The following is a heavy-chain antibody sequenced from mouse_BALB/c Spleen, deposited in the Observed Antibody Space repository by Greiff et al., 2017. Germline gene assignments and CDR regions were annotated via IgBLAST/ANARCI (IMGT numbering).Heavy chain of an antibody. J-gene: IGHJ2*01. CDR3: ARDSAYYYGSSLYYFDY. D-gene: IGHD1-1*01. CDR2: IWAGGST. V-gene: IGHV2-9*02. Sequence: VQLQQSGPGLVAPSQSLSITCTVSGFSLTSYGVHWVRQPPGKGLEWLGVIWAGGSTNYNSALMSRLSISKDNSKSQVFLKMNSLQTDDTAMYYCARDSAYYYGSSLYYFDYWGQGTTLTVSS. CDR1: GFSLTSYG.